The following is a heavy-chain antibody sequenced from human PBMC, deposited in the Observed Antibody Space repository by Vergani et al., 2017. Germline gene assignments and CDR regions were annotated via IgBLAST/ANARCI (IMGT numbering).Heavy chain of an antibody. CDR1: GFTFSSYA. Sequence: EVQLLESGGGLVQPGGSLRLSCAASGFTFSSYAMSWVRQAPGKGLEWVSAISGSGGSTYYADSVKGRFTISRDNAKNSLYLQMNSLRAEDTALYYCAKDGHDYGDSYIWFDPWGQGTLVTVSS. J-gene: IGHJ5*02. CDR3: AKDGHDYGDSYIWFDP. D-gene: IGHD4-17*01. V-gene: IGHV3-23*01. CDR2: ISGSGGST.